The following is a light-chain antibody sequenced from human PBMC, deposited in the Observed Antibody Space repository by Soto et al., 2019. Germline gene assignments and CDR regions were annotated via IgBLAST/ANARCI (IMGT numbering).Light chain of an antibody. V-gene: IGKV1-5*01. CDR1: QGISSW. J-gene: IGKJ2*01. CDR3: QQYNSYSYT. CDR2: DAS. Sequence: DIQMTQSPSTLSAYVGDRVTITCRASQGISSWLAWYQQKPGKAPKLLIYDASSLESGVPSRFSGSGSGTEFTLTISSLQPDDFATYYCQQYNSYSYTFGQGTKLEIK.